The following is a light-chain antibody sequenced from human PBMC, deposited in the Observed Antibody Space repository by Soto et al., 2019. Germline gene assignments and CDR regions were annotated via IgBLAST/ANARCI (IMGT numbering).Light chain of an antibody. CDR2: SAF. Sequence: EIVLTQSPGTLSLSPGERGTLSCRASQSVSSNYLAWYQQKPGQAPRLLIYSAFSRATGIPYRFSGSGSVTDFTLTISRLEPEDFAVYYCQYYGSSPWTFGQGTKVEIK. CDR1: QSVSSNY. V-gene: IGKV3-20*01. J-gene: IGKJ1*01. CDR3: QYYGSSPWT.